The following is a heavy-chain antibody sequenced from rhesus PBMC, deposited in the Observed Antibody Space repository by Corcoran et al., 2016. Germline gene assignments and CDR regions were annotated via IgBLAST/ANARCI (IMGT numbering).Heavy chain of an antibody. CDR2: SRSGGNT. Sequence: QVQLQQWGEGLVKPSETLSLTCAVYGAAVSNNWWGWIRQPPGKGMEWLGRSRSGGNTNYNPSLKSRVTISRDTSKNQFSLKVNSVTAADTAVYYCASLETRFDVWGPGVLVTVSS. CDR1: GAAVSNNW. V-gene: IGHV4-160*01. CDR3: ASLETRFDV. J-gene: IGHJ5-1*01.